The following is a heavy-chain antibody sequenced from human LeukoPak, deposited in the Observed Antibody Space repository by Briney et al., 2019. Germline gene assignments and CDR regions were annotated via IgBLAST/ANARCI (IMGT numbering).Heavy chain of an antibody. CDR2: IRDSDGRT. Sequence: GGSLRLSCAAAGFTFNSYAMSCVRQTPGKGLECVSTIRDSDGRTYYADSVEGRFTISRDNSTNTLYLQMNSLRAGDTAIYYCTKRGNTETVDYWGQGTLVTVSS. D-gene: IGHD1-14*01. V-gene: IGHV3-23*01. CDR3: TKRGNTETVDY. J-gene: IGHJ4*02. CDR1: GFTFNSYA.